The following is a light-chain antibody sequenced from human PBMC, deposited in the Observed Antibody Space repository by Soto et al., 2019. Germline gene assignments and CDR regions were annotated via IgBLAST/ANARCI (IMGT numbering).Light chain of an antibody. V-gene: IGKV1-33*01. J-gene: IGKJ1*01. CDR1: QDISNY. Sequence: DIQMTQSPSSLSASVGDRVTITCQASQDISNYLNWYQQKPGKAPKLLIYDASNLETGVPSRFSGSGSGTDFTFTISSLQPEDIXTYYCXQYDXLPPWTFGQGTKVEIK. CDR2: DAS. CDR3: XQYDXLPPWT.